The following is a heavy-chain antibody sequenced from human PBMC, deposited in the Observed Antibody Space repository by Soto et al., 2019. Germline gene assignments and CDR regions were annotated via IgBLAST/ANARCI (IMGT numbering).Heavy chain of an antibody. J-gene: IGHJ4*02. CDR2: ISGSGGAT. CDR1: GFSFSSSA. CDR3: AKATLRLVPPLVFDH. Sequence: GGSLRLSCEASGFSFSSSAMNWVRQAPGKGLEWISVISGSGGATYFADSVKGRFTISRDNSKNTLYLQMNSLRAEDTAVYYCAKATLRLVPPLVFDHWGQGRVVTV. V-gene: IGHV3-23*01. D-gene: IGHD3-9*01.